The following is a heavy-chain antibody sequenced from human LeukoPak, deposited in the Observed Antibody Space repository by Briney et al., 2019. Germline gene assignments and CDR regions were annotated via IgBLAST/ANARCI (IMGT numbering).Heavy chain of an antibody. CDR1: GFTFDSYA. CDR2: ISGSGGST. J-gene: IGHJ4*02. Sequence: GGSLRLSCAASGFTFDSYAMSWVRQAPGRGLDWVSTISGSGGSTYYAYSVKGRFTISRDNSKHTLYLQMNSLRAEDTAVYYCAKVLRGYSYGGFDYWGQGTLVTVSS. CDR3: AKVLRGYSYGGFDY. V-gene: IGHV3-23*01. D-gene: IGHD5-18*01.